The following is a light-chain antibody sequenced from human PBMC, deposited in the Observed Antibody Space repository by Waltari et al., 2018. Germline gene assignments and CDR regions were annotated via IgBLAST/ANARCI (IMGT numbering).Light chain of an antibody. V-gene: IGLV3-19*01. J-gene: IGLJ2*01. CDR1: SPRRYY. CDR3: HSRETFSTRL. CDR2: GPD. Sequence: SSDLTQDPSLSVALGQTVRITCQGDSPRRYYASWYQQRPGQAPLLVLYGPDNRPSGIPDRFSGSTSGNTASLTITGAQAEDEADYYCHSRETFSTRLFGGGTRLTV.